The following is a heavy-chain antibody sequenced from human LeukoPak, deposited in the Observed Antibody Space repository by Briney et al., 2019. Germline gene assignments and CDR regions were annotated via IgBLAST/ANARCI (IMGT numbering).Heavy chain of an antibody. J-gene: IGHJ3*02. Sequence: GGSLRLACAASGFTFSSYGMHWVRQAPGKGLEWISYISSSSSTIYYADSVKGRFTISRDNAKNSLYLQMNSLRAEDTAMYYCARDHHRRLYDSQARDTFDIWGQGTMVTVSS. V-gene: IGHV3-48*01. CDR2: ISSSSSTI. CDR3: ARDHHRRLYDSQARDTFDI. D-gene: IGHD3-22*01. CDR1: GFTFSSYG.